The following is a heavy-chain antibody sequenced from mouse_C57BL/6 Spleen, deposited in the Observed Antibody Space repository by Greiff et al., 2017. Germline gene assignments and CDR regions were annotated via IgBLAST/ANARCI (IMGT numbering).Heavy chain of an antibody. CDR3: ARSLDGYYAMDY. Sequence: VQLKQSGPELVKPGASVKISCKASGYSFTGYYMNWVKQSPEKSLEWIGEINPSTGGTTYNQKFKAKATLTVDKSSSTAYMQLKSLTSEDSAVYYCARSLDGYYAMDYWGQGTSVTVSS. J-gene: IGHJ4*01. V-gene: IGHV1-42*01. CDR1: GYSFTGYY. D-gene: IGHD2-3*01. CDR2: INPSTGGT.